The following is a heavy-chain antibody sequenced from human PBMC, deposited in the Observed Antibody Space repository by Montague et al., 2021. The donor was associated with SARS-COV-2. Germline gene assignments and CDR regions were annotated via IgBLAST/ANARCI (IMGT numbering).Heavy chain of an antibody. V-gene: IGHV3-23*01. CDR1: GVSFSNYV. CDR2: IGGSGVDT. J-gene: IGHJ6*02. CDR3: AKSGYCNTKCAALDV. D-gene: IGHD2-15*01. Sequence: SLRLSWAASGVSFSNYVMNWVRQAPGKGLEWVSSIGGSGVDTYYADSVKGRFAISRDNSKNTLYLQMDSLRAEDTALYHCAKSGYCNTKCAALDVWGQGTTVTVSS.